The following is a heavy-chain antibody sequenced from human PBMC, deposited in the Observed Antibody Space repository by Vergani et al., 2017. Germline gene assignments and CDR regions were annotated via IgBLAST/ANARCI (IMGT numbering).Heavy chain of an antibody. CDR1: GFSLSTSGVG. CDR2: IYWDDDK. D-gene: IGHD2-2*01. J-gene: IGHJ3*02. CDR3: ARHGPIVVVPAAGFDVNAFDI. Sequence: QITLKESGPTLVKPTQTLTLTCTFSGFSLSTSGVGVGWIRQPPGKALAWLALIYWDDDKRYSPSLKSRLTITKDTSKNQVVLTMTNMDPVDTATYYCARHGPIVVVPAAGFDVNAFDIWGQGTMVTVSS. V-gene: IGHV2-5*02.